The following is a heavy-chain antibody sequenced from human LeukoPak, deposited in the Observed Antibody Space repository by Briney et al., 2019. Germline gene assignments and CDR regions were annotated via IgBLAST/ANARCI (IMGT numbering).Heavy chain of an antibody. CDR1: VCTFSSYA. CDR3: ARDPLVVAAPHYDYYYGMDV. CDR2: IIPIFGTA. Sequence: GASVKVSCKSSVCTFSSYAISWVRQALGQGLEWMGGIIPIFGTANYAQKFQGRVTITADESTSTAYMELSSLRSEDTAVYYCARDPLVVAAPHYDYYYGMDVWGKGTTVTVSS. V-gene: IGHV1-69*01. D-gene: IGHD2-15*01. J-gene: IGHJ6*04.